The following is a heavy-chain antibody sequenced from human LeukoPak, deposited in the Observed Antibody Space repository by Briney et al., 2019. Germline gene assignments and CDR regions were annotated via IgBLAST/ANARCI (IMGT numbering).Heavy chain of an antibody. CDR3: AKSAGDCTNGVCYPRY. V-gene: IGHV3-30*02. D-gene: IGHD2-8*01. Sequence: GGSLRLSCAASGFTFSSYGMHWVRQAPGKGLEWVAFIRYDGSNKYYADSVKGRFTISRDNSKNTLYLQMNSLRAEDTAVYYCAKSAGDCTNGVCYPRYWGQGTLATVSS. J-gene: IGHJ4*02. CDR1: GFTFSSYG. CDR2: IRYDGSNK.